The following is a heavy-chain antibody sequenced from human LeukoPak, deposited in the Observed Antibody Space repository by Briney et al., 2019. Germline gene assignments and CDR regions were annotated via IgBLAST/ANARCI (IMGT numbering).Heavy chain of an antibody. CDR2: INPSGGST. Sequence: VSVKVSCKASGYTFTSYYMHWVRQAPGQGLEWMGIINPSGGSTSYAQKFQGRVTMTKDTSTSTVYMELSSLRSEDTAVYYCAREWGNKAFDYWGQGTLVTVSS. CDR1: GYTFTSYY. CDR3: AREWGNKAFDY. V-gene: IGHV1-46*01. D-gene: IGHD7-27*01. J-gene: IGHJ4*02.